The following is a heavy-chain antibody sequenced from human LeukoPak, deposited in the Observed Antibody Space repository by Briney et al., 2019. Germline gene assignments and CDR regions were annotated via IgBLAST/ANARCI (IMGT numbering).Heavy chain of an antibody. CDR2: ISSSGSTI. J-gene: IGHJ6*03. Sequence: PGGSLRLSCAASGFTFSDYYMSWIRQAPGKGLEWVSYISSSGSTIYYADSVKGRFTISRDNSKNTLYLQMNSLRAEDTAVYYCARVGVVPAATYYYYYYMDVWGKGTTVTISS. CDR1: GFTFSDYY. CDR3: ARVGVVPAATYYYYYYMDV. V-gene: IGHV3-11*01. D-gene: IGHD2-2*01.